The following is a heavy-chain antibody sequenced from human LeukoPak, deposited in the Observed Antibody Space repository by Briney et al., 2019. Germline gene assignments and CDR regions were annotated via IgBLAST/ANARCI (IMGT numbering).Heavy chain of an antibody. D-gene: IGHD6-13*01. V-gene: IGHV4-59*01. CDR2: IYYSGST. Sequence: QASETLSLTCTVSGGSISSYYWSWIRQPPGKGLEWIGYIYYSGSTNYNPSLKSRVTISVDTSKNQFSLKLSSVTAADTAVYYCAKAGYSTDRVYFQHWGQGTLVTVPS. CDR1: GGSISSYY. CDR3: AKAGYSTDRVYFQH. J-gene: IGHJ1*01.